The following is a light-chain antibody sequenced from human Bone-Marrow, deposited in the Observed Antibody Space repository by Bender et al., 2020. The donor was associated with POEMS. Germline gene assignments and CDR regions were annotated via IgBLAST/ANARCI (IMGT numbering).Light chain of an antibody. J-gene: IGLJ2*01. CDR2: DVT. CDR3: ATWDDSLSDTL. Sequence: QSALTQPRSVSESPGQSVTMSCTGTSSDVGGYNYVSWYQQHPDKAPKLMIYDVTKRPSGVPDRFSGSKSGNTASLTVSGLQAEDEADYYCATWDDSLSDTLFGGGTKLTVL. V-gene: IGLV2-11*01. CDR1: SSDVGGYNY.